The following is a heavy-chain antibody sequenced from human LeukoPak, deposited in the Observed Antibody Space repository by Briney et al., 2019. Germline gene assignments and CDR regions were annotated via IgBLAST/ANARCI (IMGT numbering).Heavy chain of an antibody. J-gene: IGHJ6*03. CDR1: GFTFSSYA. Sequence: GGSLRLSCAASGFTFSSYAMHWVRQAPGRGLEYVSAISSNGGSTYYANSVKGRFTISRDNSKNTLYLQMGSLRAEDMAVYYCAREDYYGDYNYYYYMDVWGKGTTVTVSS. CDR3: AREDYYGDYNYYYYMDV. V-gene: IGHV3-64*01. CDR2: ISSNGGST. D-gene: IGHD4-17*01.